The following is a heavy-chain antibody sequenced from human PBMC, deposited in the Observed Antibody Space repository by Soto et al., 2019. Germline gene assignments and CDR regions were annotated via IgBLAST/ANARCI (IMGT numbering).Heavy chain of an antibody. CDR3: ANDRYDFWSGSLPYFDY. Sequence: PGGSLLVSWVAYVFTFSSYGMPWVGQAPGRGVEWVSAISGSGGRTDYAGSVKGRVTISRVNSKNTLYLQMVSLRVGDMAVYDCANDRYDFWSGSLPYFDYWCRGALVTVSS. CDR1: VFTFSSYG. V-gene: IGHV3-23*01. CDR2: ISGSGGRT. J-gene: IGHJ4*01. D-gene: IGHD3-3*01.